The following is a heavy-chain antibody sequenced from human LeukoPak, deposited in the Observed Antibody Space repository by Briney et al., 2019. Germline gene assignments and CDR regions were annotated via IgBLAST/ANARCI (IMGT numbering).Heavy chain of an antibody. CDR2: IYYSGST. D-gene: IGHD6-19*01. CDR3: ASLQWQEGAFDI. CDR1: GGSISSYY. Sequence: SETLSLTCTVSGGSISSYYWSWIRQPPGKGLEWIGYIYYSGSTNYNPSLKSRVTISVDTSKNQFSLKLSFVTAADTAVYYCASLQWQEGAFDIWGQGTMVTVSS. J-gene: IGHJ3*02. V-gene: IGHV4-59*01.